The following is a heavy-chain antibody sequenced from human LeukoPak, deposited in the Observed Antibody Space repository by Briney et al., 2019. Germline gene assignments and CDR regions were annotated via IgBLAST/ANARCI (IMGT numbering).Heavy chain of an antibody. D-gene: IGHD6-19*01. CDR2: TSYDESTK. CDR1: AFTFSSYA. J-gene: IGHJ4*02. CDR3: ARDRKWLLTFDL. V-gene: IGHV3-30-3*01. Sequence: GGSLRFSCAASAFTFSSYAMHWVRQVPGKGLEWVAVTSYDESTKHYADSVKGRFTISRDNYKNTLYLQMNSLRADDTAVYYCARDRKWLLTFDLWGQGTLVTVSS.